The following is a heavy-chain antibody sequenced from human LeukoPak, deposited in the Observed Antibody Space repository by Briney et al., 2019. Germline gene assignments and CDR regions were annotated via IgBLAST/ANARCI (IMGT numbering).Heavy chain of an antibody. CDR3: AKDMFRDGYNSYFDY. CDR2: ISWNSGSI. Sequence: GGSLRLSCAASGFTFDDYAMHWVRQAPGKGLDWVPGISWNSGSIGYADSVKGRFTISRDNAKNSLYLQMNSLRAEDMALYYCAKDMFRDGYNSYFDYWGQGTLVTVSS. J-gene: IGHJ4*02. V-gene: IGHV3-9*03. D-gene: IGHD5-24*01. CDR1: GFTFDDYA.